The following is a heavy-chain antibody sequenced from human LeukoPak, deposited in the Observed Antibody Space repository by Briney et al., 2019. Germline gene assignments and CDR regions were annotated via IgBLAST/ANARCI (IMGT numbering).Heavy chain of an antibody. D-gene: IGHD3-10*01. V-gene: IGHV1-46*01. CDR2: INPSGGST. J-gene: IGHJ4*02. Sequence: GASVKVSCKASGYTFTSYYMHWVRQALGQGLEWMGIINPSGGSTSYAQKFQGRVTMTRDMSTSTVYMELSSLRSEDTAVYYCARDMGSPHYFDYWGQGTLVTVSS. CDR1: GYTFTSYY. CDR3: ARDMGSPHYFDY.